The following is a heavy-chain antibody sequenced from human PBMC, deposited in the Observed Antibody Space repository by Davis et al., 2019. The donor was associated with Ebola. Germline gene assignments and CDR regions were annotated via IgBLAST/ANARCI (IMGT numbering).Heavy chain of an antibody. CDR3: TRTTVTTFLGGYP. D-gene: IGHD4-17*01. CDR2: IIPIFGTA. Sequence: SVKVSCKASGGTFSSYAISWVRQAPGQGLEWMGGIIPIFGTANYAQKFQGRVTITADKSTSTAYMELSSLRSEDTAVYYCTRTTVTTFLGGYPWGQGTLVTVSS. V-gene: IGHV1-69*06. CDR1: GGTFSSYA. J-gene: IGHJ5*02.